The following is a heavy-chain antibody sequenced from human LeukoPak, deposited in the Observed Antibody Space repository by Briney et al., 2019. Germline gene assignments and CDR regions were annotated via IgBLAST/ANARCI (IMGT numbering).Heavy chain of an antibody. CDR1: GFTFSSYE. V-gene: IGHV3-48*03. CDR3: ARRGYYDTSGYLFDD. CDR2: ISSSGSSI. D-gene: IGHD3-22*01. Sequence: GGSLRLSCAASGFTFSSYEMNWVRQAPERGLEWVSYISSSGSSIYYVDSVKGRFIISRDNAKNSLFLQMNSLRAEDTAVYYCARRGYYDTSGYLFDDWGQGTLVTVSS. J-gene: IGHJ4*02.